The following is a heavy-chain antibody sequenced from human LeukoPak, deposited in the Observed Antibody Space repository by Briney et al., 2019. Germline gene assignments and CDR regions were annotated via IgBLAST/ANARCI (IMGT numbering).Heavy chain of an antibody. D-gene: IGHD6-13*01. V-gene: IGHV1-46*01. CDR1: GYTFTSYH. J-gene: IGHJ5*02. CDR2: INPSGGST. CDR3: ARSLAAAGNWFDP. Sequence: ASVKVSCKASGYTFTSYHMHWVRQAPGQGLEWMGIINPSGGSTNYAQRFRGRVTMTRDMSTGTVYMELSSLTSEDTAVYYCARSLAAAGNWFDPWGQGTLVTVSS.